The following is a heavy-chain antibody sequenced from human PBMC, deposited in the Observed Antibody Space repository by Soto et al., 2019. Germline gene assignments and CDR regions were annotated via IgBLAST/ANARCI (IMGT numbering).Heavy chain of an antibody. V-gene: IGHV3-66*01. CDR2: IYNGGST. J-gene: IGHJ5*02. D-gene: IGHD1-26*01. CDR3: ARVTMVGTTVGRWFEP. Sequence: EVQVVESGGGLVQPGGSLRLSCAASGFTVSYNYMTWVRQAPGKGLEWVSVIYNGGSTYYADSVKARFTISRDNSRNTVYLEMNGLRAEETAVYYCARVTMVGTTVGRWFEPWGQGTLVTVSS. CDR1: GFTVSYNY.